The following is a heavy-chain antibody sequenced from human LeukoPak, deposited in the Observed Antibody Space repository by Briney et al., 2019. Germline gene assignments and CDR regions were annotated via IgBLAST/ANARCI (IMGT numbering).Heavy chain of an antibody. CDR2: IYYSGST. Sequence: SETLSLTCTVSGGSISSSSYYWGWIRQPPGKGLEWIGSIYYSGSTYYNPSLKSRVTISVDTSKNQFSLKLSSVTAADTAVYYCARDLEVAVAGTSDYWGQGTLVTVSS. J-gene: IGHJ4*02. CDR3: ARDLEVAVAGTSDY. D-gene: IGHD6-19*01. CDR1: GGSISSSSYY. V-gene: IGHV4-39*07.